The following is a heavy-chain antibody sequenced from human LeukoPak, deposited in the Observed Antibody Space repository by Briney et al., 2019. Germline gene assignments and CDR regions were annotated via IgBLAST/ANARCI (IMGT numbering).Heavy chain of an antibody. V-gene: IGHV3-23*01. J-gene: IGHJ3*02. D-gene: IGHD3-22*01. CDR1: GFTFTSYA. Sequence: GGSLRLSCAASGFTFTSYAMSWVRQAPGKGLEWISAISGSGGSTYYADSVEGRFTISRDNSKNTLYLQMNSLRAEDTAVYYCAKDRFYDTTTTGAFDIWGQGTMVTVSS. CDR2: ISGSGGST. CDR3: AKDRFYDTTTTGAFDI.